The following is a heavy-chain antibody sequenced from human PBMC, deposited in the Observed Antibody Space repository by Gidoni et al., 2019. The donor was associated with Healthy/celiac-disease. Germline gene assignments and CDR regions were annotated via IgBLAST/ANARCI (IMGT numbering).Heavy chain of an antibody. V-gene: IGHV1-46*03. CDR1: GYTFTSYY. J-gene: IGHJ4*02. CDR3: ARAGHDSSGYDYYFDY. CDR2: INPSGGST. D-gene: IGHD3-22*01. Sequence: QVQLVQSGAEVKKPGASVKVSCKASGYTFTSYYMHWVRQAPGQGLEWMGIINPSGGSTSYAQKFQGRVTMTRDTSTSTVYMELSSLRSEDTAVYYCARAGHDSSGYDYYFDYWGQGTLVTVSS.